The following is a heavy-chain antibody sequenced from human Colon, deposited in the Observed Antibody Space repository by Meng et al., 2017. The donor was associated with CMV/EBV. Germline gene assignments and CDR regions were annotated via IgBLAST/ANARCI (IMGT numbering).Heavy chain of an antibody. D-gene: IGHD2-2*01. J-gene: IGHJ4*02. V-gene: IGHV3-9*01. CDR3: AKYMGANVVSAGRGSDH. CDR1: GFTFDDYT. CDR2: ITWNSVDR. Sequence: GGSLRLSCEASGFTFDDYTMHWVRLVPGRGPQWVSGITWNSVDRGDADFVKGRFTISRDNVKKYVYLEMNSLEVEDTAVYYCAKYMGANVVSAGRGSDHWGPGTQVTVSS.